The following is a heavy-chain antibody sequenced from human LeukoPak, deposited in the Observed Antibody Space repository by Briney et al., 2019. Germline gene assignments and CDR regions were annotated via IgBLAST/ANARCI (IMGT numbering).Heavy chain of an antibody. Sequence: PGGSLRLSCVVSGFTFSSYAMSWVRQAPGKGLEWVSAISGSGANTYFADSVKGRFTISRDNSKNTLYLQMNSLRAEDTAVYYCARDHDYGDYDAIDIWGQGTMVTVSS. D-gene: IGHD4-17*01. CDR2: ISGSGANT. V-gene: IGHV3-23*01. CDR1: GFTFSSYA. J-gene: IGHJ3*02. CDR3: ARDHDYGDYDAIDI.